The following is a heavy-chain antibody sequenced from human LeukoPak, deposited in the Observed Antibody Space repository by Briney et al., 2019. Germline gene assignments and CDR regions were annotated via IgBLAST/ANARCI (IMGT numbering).Heavy chain of an antibody. D-gene: IGHD2-15*01. CDR1: GYTFTNYY. CDR2: SNPSGGST. V-gene: IGHV1-46*01. J-gene: IGHJ3*01. Sequence: ASVKVSCKTSGYTFTNYYIHWVRRAPGQGLEWMGKSNPSGGSTSYPQKFQGRVTMTRDTSTTTVYMELSTLRSEDTAIYYCARGYCSGGGCSVLDAFDGWGQGTMVTVSS. CDR3: ARGYCSGGGCSVLDAFDG.